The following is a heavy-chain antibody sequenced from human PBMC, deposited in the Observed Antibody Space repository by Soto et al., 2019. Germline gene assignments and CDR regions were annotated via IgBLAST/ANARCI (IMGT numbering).Heavy chain of an antibody. D-gene: IGHD3-10*01. J-gene: IGHJ3*01. CDR3: VIDLGRAVGRLRNAAFNL. CDR1: GLTFRSCG. Sequence: QIQLVESGGGVVQPGRSLRLSCAASGLTFRSCGMHWVRQAPGKGLEWVSVIWYDGTTTYYADSVKGRFTISRDTSRKTGFLQMATLIAEDTAVDLCVIDLGRAVGRLRNAAFNLWGQGTMVTVSS. V-gene: IGHV3-33*01. CDR2: IWYDGTTT.